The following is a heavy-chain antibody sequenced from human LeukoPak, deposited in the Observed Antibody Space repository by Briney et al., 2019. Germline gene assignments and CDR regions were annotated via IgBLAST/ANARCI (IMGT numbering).Heavy chain of an antibody. CDR2: ISYDGSNK. CDR3: ARGGGYSYGYSFDY. V-gene: IGHV3-30*03. CDR1: GFTFSSYG. J-gene: IGHJ4*02. D-gene: IGHD5-18*01. Sequence: PGRSLRLSCAASGFTFSSYGMHWVRQAPGKGLEWVAVISYDGSNKYYADSVKGRFTISRDNAKNSLYLQMNSLRAEDTAVYYCARGGGYSYGYSFDYWGQGTLVTVSS.